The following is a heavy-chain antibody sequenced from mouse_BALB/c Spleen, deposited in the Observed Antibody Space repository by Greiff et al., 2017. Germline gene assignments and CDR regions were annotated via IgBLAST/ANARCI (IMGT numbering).Heavy chain of an antibody. D-gene: IGHD1-1*01. CDR2: IYPGNGDT. Sequence: QVQLQQPGAELVKPGASVKMSCKASGYTFTSYNMHWVKQTPGQGLEWIGAIYPGNGDTSYNQKFKGKATLTADKSSSTAYMQLSSLTSEDSAVYYCARGTTVVATDYAMDYWGQGTSVTVSS. V-gene: IGHV1-12*01. J-gene: IGHJ4*01. CDR3: ARGTTVVATDYAMDY. CDR1: GYTFTSYN.